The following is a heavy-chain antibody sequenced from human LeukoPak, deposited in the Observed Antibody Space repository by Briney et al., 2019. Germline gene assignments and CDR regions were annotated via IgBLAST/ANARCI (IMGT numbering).Heavy chain of an antibody. CDR2: ISGSGGST. Sequence: PGGSLRLSCAASGFTFSTYGMHWVRQAPGKGLEWVLAISGSGGSTYYADSVKGRFTISRDNSKNTLYLQMNSLRAEDTAVYYCAKDGRVWAFDIWGQGTMVTVSS. V-gene: IGHV3-23*01. CDR1: GFTFSTYG. CDR3: AKDGRVWAFDI. J-gene: IGHJ3*02. D-gene: IGHD3-16*01.